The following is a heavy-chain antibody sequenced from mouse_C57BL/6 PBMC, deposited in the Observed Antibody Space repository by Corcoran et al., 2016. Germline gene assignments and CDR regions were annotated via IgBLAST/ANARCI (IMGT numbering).Heavy chain of an antibody. D-gene: IGHD2-4*01. J-gene: IGHJ3*01. CDR3: ARPGEDDDYDMAY. CDR2: INPSNGGT. Sequence: QVQLQQPGTELVKPGASVKMSCKASGYTFTSYWMHWVKQRPGQGLEWIGNINPSNGGTNYNEKFKSKATLTVDKSSSTAYMQLSSLTSEDSAVYYCARPGEDDDYDMAYWGQGTLVTVSA. CDR1: GYTFTSYW. V-gene: IGHV1-53*01.